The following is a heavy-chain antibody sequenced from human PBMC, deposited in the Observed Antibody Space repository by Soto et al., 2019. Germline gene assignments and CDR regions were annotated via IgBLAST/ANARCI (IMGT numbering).Heavy chain of an antibody. V-gene: IGHV3-7*01. Sequence: GESLKISCAASGFTFSSYWMSWVRQAPGKGLEWVANIKQDGSEKYYVDSVKGRFTISRDNAKNSLYLQMNSLRAEDTAVYYCARENTRSYCSSTSCYSGWFDPWGQGTLVTVSS. CDR2: IKQDGSEK. J-gene: IGHJ5*02. D-gene: IGHD2-2*01. CDR3: ARENTRSYCSSTSCYSGWFDP. CDR1: GFTFSSYW.